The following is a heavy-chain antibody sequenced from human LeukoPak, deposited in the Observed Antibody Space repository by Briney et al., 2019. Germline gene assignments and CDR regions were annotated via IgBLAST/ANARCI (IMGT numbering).Heavy chain of an antibody. CDR2: MSSSDDGR. CDR1: GFSFSSYA. Sequence: QPGGSLRLSCATSGFSFSSYAMSWVRQAPGKGLEWVSAMSSSDDGRYYAASVRGRFTISRDTSRSTLYLQMNSLRAEDAAVYYCAKAPVTSRRGAFCYPFDYWGQGTLVTVSS. V-gene: IGHV3-23*01. D-gene: IGHD2-15*01. CDR3: AKAPVTSRRGAFCYPFDY. J-gene: IGHJ4*02.